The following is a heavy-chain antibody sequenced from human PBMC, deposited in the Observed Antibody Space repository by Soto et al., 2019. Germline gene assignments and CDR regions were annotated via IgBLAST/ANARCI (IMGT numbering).Heavy chain of an antibody. V-gene: IGHV4-59*01. CDR2: IYYSGST. CDR1: GGSISSYY. D-gene: IGHD3-10*01. J-gene: IGHJ5*02. CDR3: ARSLWFGGNWFDP. Sequence: QVQLQESGPGLVKPSETLSLTCTVSGGSISSYYWSWIRQPPGKGLEWIGYIYYSGSTNYNPSLKSRVTISVDTSKNQFSLKLSSVTAADTAVYYCARSLWFGGNWFDPWGQGTLVTVSS.